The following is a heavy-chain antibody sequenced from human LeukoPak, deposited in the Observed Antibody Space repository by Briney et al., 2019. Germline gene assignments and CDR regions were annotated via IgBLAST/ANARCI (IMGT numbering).Heavy chain of an antibody. CDR3: ARGLWQHSSSGYYYYYYMDV. V-gene: IGHV1-8*03. CDR2: MNPNGGNT. D-gene: IGHD6-6*01. J-gene: IGHJ6*03. Sequence: GASVKVSCKASGYTFTGYYMHWVRQAPGHGLEWMGWMNPNGGNTGYAQKFQGRVTITRNTSISTAYMELSSLRSEDTAVYYCARGLWQHSSSGYYYYYYMDVWGKGTTVTVSS. CDR1: GYTFTGYY.